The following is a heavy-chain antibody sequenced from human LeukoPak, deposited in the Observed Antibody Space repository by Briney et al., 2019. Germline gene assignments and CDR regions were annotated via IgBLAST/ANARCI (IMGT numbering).Heavy chain of an antibody. V-gene: IGHV3-66*01. J-gene: IGHJ6*04. CDR3: AELGITMIGGV. CDR1: EFNFRTYY. D-gene: IGHD3-10*02. CDR2: VYSDGRT. Sequence: PGGSLRLSCAASEFNFRTYYMAWVRQAPGKGLEWVSVVYSDGRTYYADSVKGRFTISRDNSKNTLYLQMNSLRAEDTAVYYCAELGITMIGGVWGKGTTVTISS.